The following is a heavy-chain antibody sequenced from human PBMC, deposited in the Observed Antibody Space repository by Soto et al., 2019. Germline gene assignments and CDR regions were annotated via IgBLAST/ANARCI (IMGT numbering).Heavy chain of an antibody. J-gene: IGHJ4*02. V-gene: IGHV1-69*01. CDR3: ARDGVASGISWDY. CDR2: IILIFGTA. CDR1: RGTFSSYA. D-gene: IGHD6-13*01. Sequence: QVQLVQSGAEVKKPGSSVKVSCKTSRGTFSSYAISWVRHSPGQGLEWMGGIILIFGTANYAQKFQGRVTITADESTSTAYMELSNLRSEDMVVYYCARDGVASGISWDYWGQGTLVTVSS.